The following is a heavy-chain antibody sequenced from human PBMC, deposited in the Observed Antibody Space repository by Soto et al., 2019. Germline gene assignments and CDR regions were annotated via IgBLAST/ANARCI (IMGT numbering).Heavy chain of an antibody. Sequence: SETLSLTCTFSGASMSSGGYYWTWIRQSPGKGLEWIGYIYYSGSTYYNPSLESRVAISLDTSRSQFSLTLHSVTAADTAIYYCARDRHNNFFDPWGQGTLVT. D-gene: IGHD6-6*01. CDR3: ARDRHNNFFDP. J-gene: IGHJ5*02. V-gene: IGHV4-31*03. CDR2: IYYSGST. CDR1: GASMSSGGYY.